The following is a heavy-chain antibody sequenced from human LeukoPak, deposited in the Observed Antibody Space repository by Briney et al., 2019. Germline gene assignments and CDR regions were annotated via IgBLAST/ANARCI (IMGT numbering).Heavy chain of an antibody. CDR3: ARLGVAARPFDY. Sequence: SETLSLTCAVSGYSISSGYYWGWIRQPPGKGLEWIGSIYHRGSTYYNPSLKSRVTISVDTSKNQFSLKLSSVTAADTAVYYCARLGVAARPFDYWGQGTLVTVSS. J-gene: IGHJ4*02. CDR1: GYSISSGYY. V-gene: IGHV4-38-2*01. D-gene: IGHD6-6*01. CDR2: IYHRGST.